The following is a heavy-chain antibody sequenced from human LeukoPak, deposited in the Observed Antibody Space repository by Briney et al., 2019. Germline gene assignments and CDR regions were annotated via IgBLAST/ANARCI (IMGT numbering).Heavy chain of an antibody. V-gene: IGHV3-21*01. D-gene: IGHD2-8*01. CDR3: ARDRGLNYFDY. Sequence: GGSLRLSCAASGFTFSSYSMNWVRQAPGKGLEWASSISSSSSYIYYADSVKGRFTISRDNAKNSLYLQMNSLRAEDTAVYYCARDRGLNYFDYWGQGTLVTVSS. CDR1: GFTFSSYS. J-gene: IGHJ4*02. CDR2: ISSSSSYI.